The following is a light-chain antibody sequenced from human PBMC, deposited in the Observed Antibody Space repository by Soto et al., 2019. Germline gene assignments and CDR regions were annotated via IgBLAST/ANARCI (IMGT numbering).Light chain of an antibody. Sequence: IVMTKSPANLSVSPGERATLSCRASQSVSSNLAWYQQKPGQAPTRLIYGASARDTGIPARFSGSGSGTEFTLTISSLQSEYFAVFYCHHYKNWPFTFGQVTQLEI. CDR2: GAS. V-gene: IGKV3-15*01. CDR1: QSVSSN. J-gene: IGKJ2*01. CDR3: HHYKNWPFT.